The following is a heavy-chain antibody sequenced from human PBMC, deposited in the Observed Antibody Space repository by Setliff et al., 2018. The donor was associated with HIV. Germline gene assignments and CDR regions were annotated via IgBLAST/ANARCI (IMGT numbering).Heavy chain of an antibody. CDR2: INQDGTAT. V-gene: IGHV3-7*01. Sequence: AGGSLRLSCVVSGFTFSSYPMTWVRQAPGKGLEWVANINQDGTATFYVDSVKGRFTISRDNAKNSLYLQMDSLRVEDTTVYYCTRKLAPGHGMDVWGQGTTVTVSS. D-gene: IGHD3-3*02. CDR3: TRKLAPGHGMDV. J-gene: IGHJ6*02. CDR1: GFTFSSYP.